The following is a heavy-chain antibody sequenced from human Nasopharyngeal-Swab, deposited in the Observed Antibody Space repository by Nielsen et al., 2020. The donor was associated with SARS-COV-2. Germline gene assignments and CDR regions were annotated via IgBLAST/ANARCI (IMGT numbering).Heavy chain of an antibody. CDR3: ASPSYYGSGSYYPKGAFDI. CDR2: IIPIFGTA. J-gene: IGHJ3*02. D-gene: IGHD3-10*01. Sequence: SVKVSCKASGGTFSSYAISWVRQAPGQGLEWMGGIIPIFGTANYAQKFQGRVTITADASTSTAYMELSSLRSEDTAVYYCASPSYYGSGSYYPKGAFDIWGQGTMVTVSS. V-gene: IGHV1-69*13. CDR1: GGTFSSYA.